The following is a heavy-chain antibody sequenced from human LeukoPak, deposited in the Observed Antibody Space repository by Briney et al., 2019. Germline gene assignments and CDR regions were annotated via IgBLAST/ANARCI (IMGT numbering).Heavy chain of an antibody. J-gene: IGHJ4*02. CDR1: GFTFSRHS. Sequence: PGGSLRLSCTASGFTFSRHSMNWVRQAPGKGLEWVSYISTSSNTMHYADSVKGRFTISRDNAKNSLYLQMDSLRAEDTAVYYCARDGIWKFDYWGQGTLVTVSS. D-gene: IGHD3-3*01. CDR2: ISTSSNTM. CDR3: ARDGIWKFDY. V-gene: IGHV3-48*01.